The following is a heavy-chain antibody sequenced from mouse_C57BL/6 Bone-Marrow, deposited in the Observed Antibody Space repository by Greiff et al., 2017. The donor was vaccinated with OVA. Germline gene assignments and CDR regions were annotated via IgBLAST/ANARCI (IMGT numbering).Heavy chain of an antibody. CDR2: ISYDGSN. Sequence: EVQLQESGPGLVKPSQSLSLTCSVTGYSITSGYYWNWIRQFPGNKLEWMGYISYDGSNNYNPSLKNLISITRDTSKNQFFLKLNSVTTEDTATYYCAREGYYYAMDYWGQGTSVTVSS. CDR3: AREGYYYAMDY. J-gene: IGHJ4*01. D-gene: IGHD3-1*01. CDR1: GYSITSGYY. V-gene: IGHV3-6*01.